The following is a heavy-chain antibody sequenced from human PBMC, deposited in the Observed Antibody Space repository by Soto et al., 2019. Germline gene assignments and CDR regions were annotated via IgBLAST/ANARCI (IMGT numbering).Heavy chain of an antibody. CDR2: ISSSSRNI. CDR3: ARPQTLSDWYHGGY. Sequence: EVQLVESGGGLVKPGGSLRLSCAASGFTLSSYSMSWVRQAPGKGLEWVSSISSSSRNIYYADSVKGRFTISRDNAKNPLYLQMNSLGAEDTAVYYCARPQTLSDWYHGGYWGQGTLVTVSS. J-gene: IGHJ4*02. D-gene: IGHD6-19*01. V-gene: IGHV3-21*01. CDR1: GFTLSSYS.